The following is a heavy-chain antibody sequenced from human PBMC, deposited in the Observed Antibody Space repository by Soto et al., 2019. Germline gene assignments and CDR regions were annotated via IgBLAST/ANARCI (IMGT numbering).Heavy chain of an antibody. D-gene: IGHD3-10*01. CDR2: ILNAGSTR. CDR1: EFTFSHYG. J-gene: IGHJ6*02. CDR3: ARDDEYSGNGMDV. V-gene: IGHV3-33*01. Sequence: QVQLVESGGGVVQPGRSLRLSCAASEFTFSHYGMHWVRQAPGKGLEWVAVILNAGSTRYHADSVKDRFTISRDNSKNTLYLQMNSLRAEDTAVYYCARDDEYSGNGMDVWGQGTTVTVS.